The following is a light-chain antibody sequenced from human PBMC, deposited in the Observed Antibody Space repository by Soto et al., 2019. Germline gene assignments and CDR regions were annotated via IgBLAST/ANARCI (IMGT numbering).Light chain of an antibody. CDR3: QQGHNWPLT. CDR2: GAS. J-gene: IGKJ2*01. V-gene: IGKV3-15*01. CDR1: QSISSE. Sequence: EIVMTQSPATLSVSPGESATLSCRASQSISSELAWNQQKPGQTPRLLIYGASTRATGVPARFTGSGSGSDFTLTISGLQSEDFAVYYCQQGHNWPLTFGQGTRLEI.